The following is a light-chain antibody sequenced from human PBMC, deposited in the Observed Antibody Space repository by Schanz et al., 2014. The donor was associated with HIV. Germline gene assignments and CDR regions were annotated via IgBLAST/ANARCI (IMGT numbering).Light chain of an antibody. CDR3: MQALQTPLT. V-gene: IGKV2-28*01. Sequence: DIVMTQSPVSLPVTPGEPASISCRSSQSLLHSDGYNYLDWYLQKPGQSPQLLIYLGSTRASGVPDRFSGSGSGTEFTLKISRVEAEDVGVYYCMQALQTPLTFGGGTKVEIK. CDR2: LGS. J-gene: IGKJ4*01. CDR1: QSLLHSDGYNY.